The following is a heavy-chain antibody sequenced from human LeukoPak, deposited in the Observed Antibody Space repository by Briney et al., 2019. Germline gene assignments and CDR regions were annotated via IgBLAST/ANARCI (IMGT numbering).Heavy chain of an antibody. CDR1: GASVSGKF. D-gene: IGHD3/OR15-3a*01. Sequence: SETLSLTCTVSGASVSGKFWSWIRHSPGNGLEWIGLIYYSGGTKFNPSLKSRVAMSLDPSNNQFSLSLNSVTTTDTAVYFCVGGGDWLPEYWGHGTQVIVSS. V-gene: IGHV4-59*02. CDR2: IYYSGGT. CDR3: VGGGDWLPEY. J-gene: IGHJ4*01.